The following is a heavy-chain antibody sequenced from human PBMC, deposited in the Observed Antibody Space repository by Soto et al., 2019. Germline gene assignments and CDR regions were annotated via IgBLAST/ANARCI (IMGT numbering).Heavy chain of an antibody. CDR3: ARVFSDSSSFFDP. D-gene: IGHD6-13*01. V-gene: IGHV4-28*03. J-gene: IGHJ5*02. Sequence: PSETLSLTCAVSGSSVSSSNWWGWIRQHPGKGLEWIGYIYYSGSTYYNPSLKSRVTISVDTSKDQFSLKLSSVTAADTAVYYCARVFSDSSSFFDPWGQGTLVTVSS. CDR2: IYYSGST. CDR1: GSSVSSSNW.